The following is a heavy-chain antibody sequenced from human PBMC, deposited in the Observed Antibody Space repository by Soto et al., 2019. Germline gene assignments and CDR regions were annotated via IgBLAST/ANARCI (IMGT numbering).Heavy chain of an antibody. CDR2: INPIFGTA. CDR3: ARGGGAAAGTRGGFDY. V-gene: IGHV1-69*01. D-gene: IGHD6-13*01. J-gene: IGHJ4*02. CDR1: GYTFTGYY. Sequence: QVQLVQSGAEVKKPGASVKVSCKASGYTFTGYYMHWVRQAPGQGLEWMGWINPIFGTANYAQKFQGRVTITADESTSTAYMELSSLRSEDTAVYYCARGGGAAAGTRGGFDYWGQGTLVTVSS.